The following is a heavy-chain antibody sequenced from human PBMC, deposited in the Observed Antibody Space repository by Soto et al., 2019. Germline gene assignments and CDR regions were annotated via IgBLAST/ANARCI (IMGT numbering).Heavy chain of an antibody. Sequence: ASVKVACKASGYTFTIYYMHWVRQAPGQGLEWMGIINPSGGSTSYAQKFQGRVTMTRDTSTSTVYMELSSLRSEDTAVYYCARIRSSSWDYYYGMDVWGQGTTVTVSS. CDR2: INPSGGST. V-gene: IGHV1-46*01. CDR1: GYTFTIYY. J-gene: IGHJ6*02. D-gene: IGHD6-13*01. CDR3: ARIRSSSWDYYYGMDV.